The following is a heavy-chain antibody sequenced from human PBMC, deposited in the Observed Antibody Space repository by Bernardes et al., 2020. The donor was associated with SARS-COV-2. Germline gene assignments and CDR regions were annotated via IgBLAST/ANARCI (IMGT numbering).Heavy chain of an antibody. CDR2: INPNSGGT. V-gene: IGHV1-2*04. CDR1: GYTFTGYY. D-gene: IGHD4-17*01. Sequence: VNVSCKASGYTFTGYYMHWVRQAPGQGLEWMGWINPNSGGTNYAQKFQGWVTMTRDTSISTAYMELSRLRSDDTAVYYCARYDGGDAYDYWGQGTLVTVSS. J-gene: IGHJ4*02. CDR3: ARYDGGDAYDY.